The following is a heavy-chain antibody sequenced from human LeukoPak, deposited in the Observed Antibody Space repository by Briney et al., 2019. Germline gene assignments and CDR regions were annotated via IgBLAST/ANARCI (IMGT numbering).Heavy chain of an antibody. CDR1: GYTLTGYY. CDR2: INPNSGGT. J-gene: IGHJ6*02. CDR3: ASGGSYYGGYYYYYGMDV. V-gene: IGHV1-2*02. Sequence: ASVKVSCKASGYTLTGYYMHWVRQAPGQGLEWMGWINPNSGGTNCAQKFQGRVTITRDTSASTAYMELSSLRSEDTAVYYCASGGSYYGGYYYYYGMDVWGQGTTVTVSS. D-gene: IGHD1-26*01.